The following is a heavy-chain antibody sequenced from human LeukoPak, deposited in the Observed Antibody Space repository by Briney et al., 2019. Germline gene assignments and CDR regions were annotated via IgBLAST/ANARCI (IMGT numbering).Heavy chain of an antibody. CDR3: ARPRRSGWRDGFDI. V-gene: IGHV4-39*01. Sequence: KTSGTLSLTCAVSGGSISSSNYYWGWFRQPPGKGLEWIGNIYYSGSTNYNPSLKSRVAISVDTSKNQFSLKLRSVTAADTAVYYCARPRRSGWRDGFDIWGQGTMVTASS. CDR2: IYYSGST. J-gene: IGHJ3*02. D-gene: IGHD6-19*01. CDR1: GGSISSSNYY.